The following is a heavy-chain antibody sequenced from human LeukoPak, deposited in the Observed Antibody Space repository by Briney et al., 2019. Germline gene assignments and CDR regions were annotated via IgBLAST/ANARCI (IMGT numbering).Heavy chain of an antibody. CDR2: ISGSGAGR. CDR3: AKDYTTMVRGYFDY. J-gene: IGHJ4*02. V-gene: IGHV3-23*01. CDR1: GLTFSNYG. D-gene: IGHD3-10*01. Sequence: GGSLRLSCAASGLTFSNYGMSWVRQAPGKGLEWVSGISGSGAGRYYADSVKGRFTISRDNSKNTLYLQMNSLKAEDTAVYYCAKDYTTMVRGYFDYWGQGTLVTVSS.